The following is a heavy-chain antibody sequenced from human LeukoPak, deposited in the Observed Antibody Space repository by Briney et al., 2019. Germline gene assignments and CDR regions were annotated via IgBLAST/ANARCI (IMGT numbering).Heavy chain of an antibody. Sequence: PGGSLRLSCAASGFTFSSYAMSWVRQAPGKGLEWVSAISGSGGSTYYADSVKGRFTISRDNAKNTVYLQMNSLRAEDTAMYYCTREIGYDGISWGSDYWGQGTLVTVSP. CDR1: GFTFSSYA. CDR2: ISGSGGST. D-gene: IGHD4-23*01. J-gene: IGHJ4*02. V-gene: IGHV3-23*01. CDR3: TREIGYDGISWGSDY.